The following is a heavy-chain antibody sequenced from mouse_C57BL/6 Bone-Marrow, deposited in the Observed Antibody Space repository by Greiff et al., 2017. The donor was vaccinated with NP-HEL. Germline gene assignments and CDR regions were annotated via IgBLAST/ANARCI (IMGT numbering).Heavy chain of an antibody. J-gene: IGHJ3*01. CDR1: GFTFSSYA. D-gene: IGHD3-2*02. CDR3: ARDRLQGFAY. Sequence: EVMLVESGGGLVKPGGSLKLSCAASGFTFSSYAMSWVRQTPEKRLEWVATISDGGSYTYYPDNVKGRFTISRDNAKNNLYLQMSHLKSEDTAMYYCARDRLQGFAYWGQGTLVTVSA. V-gene: IGHV5-4*01. CDR2: ISDGGSYT.